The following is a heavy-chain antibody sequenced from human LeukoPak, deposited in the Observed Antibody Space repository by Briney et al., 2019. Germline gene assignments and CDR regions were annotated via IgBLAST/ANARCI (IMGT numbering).Heavy chain of an antibody. Sequence: RSGGSLRLSCAASGFTFSSYAMSWVRQAPGKGLEWVSAISGSGGSTYYADSVKGRFTISRDNSKNTLYLQMNSLRAEDTAVYYCAKHGSGSPTEFDYWGQGTLVTVSS. V-gene: IGHV3-23*01. CDR1: GFTFSSYA. CDR3: AKHGSGSPTEFDY. CDR2: ISGSGGST. J-gene: IGHJ4*02. D-gene: IGHD3-10*01.